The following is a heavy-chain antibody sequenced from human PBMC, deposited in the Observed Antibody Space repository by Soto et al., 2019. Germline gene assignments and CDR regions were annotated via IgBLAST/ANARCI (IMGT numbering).Heavy chain of an antibody. CDR1: GFTFSSYG. J-gene: IGHJ6*02. D-gene: IGHD6-6*01. Sequence: PGRSLRVSCAASGFTFSSYGMHWVRQAPGKGLEWVAVISYDGSNKYYADSVKGRFTISRDNSKNTLYLQMNSLRAEDTAVYYCAKEVRIAARQDYYYYGMDVWGPGTTVTVS. V-gene: IGHV3-30*18. CDR2: ISYDGSNK. CDR3: AKEVRIAARQDYYYYGMDV.